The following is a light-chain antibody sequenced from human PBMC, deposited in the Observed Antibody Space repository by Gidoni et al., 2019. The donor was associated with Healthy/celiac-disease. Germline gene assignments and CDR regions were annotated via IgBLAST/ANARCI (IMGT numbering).Light chain of an antibody. CDR1: KSISSY. CDR3: QQSYITLPT. Sequence: DIQMTQSPSSLSASVGDRVTITCRASKSISSYLNWYQQKPGNAPKLLVYAASSLQSGVPSRCSGSGSGTYFTLTISSLHPEDFATYCFQQSYITLPTFGGGTKVEIK. J-gene: IGKJ4*01. V-gene: IGKV1-39*01. CDR2: AAS.